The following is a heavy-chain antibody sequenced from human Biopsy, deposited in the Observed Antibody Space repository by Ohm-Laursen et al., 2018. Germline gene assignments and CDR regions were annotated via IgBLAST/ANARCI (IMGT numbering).Heavy chain of an antibody. Sequence: SETASCPLSAYTLTELPTHWARQDPGGGLEWMGGFDLVHGETLYAQKFHGRATVTEDTSTDTDFMELSSLKAEDTAVYFCAKDRYNYSPIGDWSMDVWGQGTTVTVSS. CDR2: FDLVHGET. J-gene: IGHJ6*02. D-gene: IGHD5-18*01. CDR1: AYTLTELP. V-gene: IGHV1-24*01. CDR3: AKDRYNYSPIGDWSMDV.